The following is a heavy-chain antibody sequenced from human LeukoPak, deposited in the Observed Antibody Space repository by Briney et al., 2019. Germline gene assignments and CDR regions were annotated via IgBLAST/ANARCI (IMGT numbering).Heavy chain of an antibody. J-gene: IGHJ4*02. Sequence: SSETLSLTCAVYGGSFSGYYWSWIRQPPGKGLEWIGEINHSGSTNYNPSLKSRVTISVDTSKNQFSLKLSSVTAADTAMYYCARESYSSGWFDYWGQGTLLTVSS. V-gene: IGHV4-34*01. CDR1: GGSFSGYY. CDR2: INHSGST. CDR3: ARESYSSGWFDY. D-gene: IGHD6-19*01.